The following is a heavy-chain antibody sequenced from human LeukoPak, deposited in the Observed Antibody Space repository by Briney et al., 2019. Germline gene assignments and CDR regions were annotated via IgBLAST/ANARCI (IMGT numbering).Heavy chain of an antibody. Sequence: PGGSLRLSCAVSGFTVNSYAMSWVRQPPGKGLEWVSGISGGGGTTYYADSVKGRFTISRDNSNNTLYLQMNSLRAEDTAVYYCARGPGSFRRDYFDYWGQGTLVTVSS. CDR1: GFTVNSYA. V-gene: IGHV3-23*01. CDR3: ARGPGSFRRDYFDY. J-gene: IGHJ4*02. CDR2: ISGGGGTT. D-gene: IGHD6-13*01.